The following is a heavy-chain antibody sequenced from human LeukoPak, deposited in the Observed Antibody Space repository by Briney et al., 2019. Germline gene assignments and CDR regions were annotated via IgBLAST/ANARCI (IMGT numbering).Heavy chain of an antibody. CDR1: GYTFTGYY. CDR2: INPNSGGT. Sequence: ASVKVSCKASGYTFTGYYMHWVRQAPGQGLEWMGWINPNSGGTNYAQKFQGRVTMTRDTSISTAYMELSRLRSDDTAVYYCASRETGCYDSSGYPWAFDIWGQGTMVTVSS. D-gene: IGHD3-22*01. V-gene: IGHV1-2*02. CDR3: ASRETGCYDSSGYPWAFDI. J-gene: IGHJ3*02.